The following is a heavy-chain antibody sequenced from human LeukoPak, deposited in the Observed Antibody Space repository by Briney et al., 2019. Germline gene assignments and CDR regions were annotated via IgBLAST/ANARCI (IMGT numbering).Heavy chain of an antibody. Sequence: PGGSLRLSCAASGFTFSSYAMSWVRQAPGKGLEWASAISGSGGSTYYADSVKGRFTISRDNSKNTLYLQMNSLRAEDTAVYYCARERIGDGYNYAYWGQGTLVTVSS. CDR1: GFTFSSYA. D-gene: IGHD5-24*01. CDR2: ISGSGGST. CDR3: ARERIGDGYNYAY. V-gene: IGHV3-23*01. J-gene: IGHJ4*02.